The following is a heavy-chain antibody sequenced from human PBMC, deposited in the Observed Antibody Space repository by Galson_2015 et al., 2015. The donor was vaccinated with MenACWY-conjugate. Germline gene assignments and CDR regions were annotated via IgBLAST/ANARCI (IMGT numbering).Heavy chain of an antibody. CDR3: AYRVNYDSSVAYFDF. CDR2: IYWDDDK. CDR1: GFSLSTNGVG. D-gene: IGHD3-22*01. V-gene: IGHV2-5*02. Sequence: PALVKPTQTLTLTCTFSGFSLSTNGVGVGWIRQPPGKALEWLALIYWDDDKRYSPSLKSRLTLTKDTSKNQVVLTMTNMDPVDTATYYCAYRVNYDSSVAYFDFWGQGTLVTVSP. J-gene: IGHJ4*02.